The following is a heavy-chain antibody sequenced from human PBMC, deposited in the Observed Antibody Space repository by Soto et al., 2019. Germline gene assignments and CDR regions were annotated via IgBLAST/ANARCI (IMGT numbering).Heavy chain of an antibody. V-gene: IGHV4-59*01. Sequence: SETLSLTCTVSGGSISSYYWSWIRQPPGKGLEWIGYIYYSGSTNYNPSLKSRVTISVDTSKNQFSLKLSSVTAADTAVYYCARGALDYGDYGFDYWGQGTLVTVSS. CDR1: GGSISSYY. CDR3: ARGALDYGDYGFDY. D-gene: IGHD4-17*01. J-gene: IGHJ4*02. CDR2: IYYSGST.